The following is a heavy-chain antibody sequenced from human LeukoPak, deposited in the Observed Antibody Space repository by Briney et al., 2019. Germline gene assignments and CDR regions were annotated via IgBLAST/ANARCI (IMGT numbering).Heavy chain of an antibody. V-gene: IGHV4-59*08. CDR1: GGSISSYY. CDR3: ARQDLDMVRGVTSFDY. D-gene: IGHD3-10*01. CDR2: IYYSGST. Sequence: PSETLSLTCTVSGGSISSYYWSWIRQPPGKGLEWIGYIYYSGSTNYNPSLKSRVTISVDTSKNQFSLKLSSVTAADTAVYYCARQDLDMVRGVTSFDYWGQGTLVTVSS. J-gene: IGHJ4*02.